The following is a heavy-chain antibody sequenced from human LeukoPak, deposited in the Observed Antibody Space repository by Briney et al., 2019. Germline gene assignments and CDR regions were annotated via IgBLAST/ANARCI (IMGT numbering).Heavy chain of an antibody. CDR2: MNPNSGNT. D-gene: IGHD3-10*01. CDR3: AIRYGSGEKYYYYYYMDV. J-gene: IGHJ6*03. CDR1: GYTFTSYD. Sequence: GASVKVSCKASGYTFTSYDINWVRQATGHGLGWMGWMNPNSGNTGYAQKFQGRVTMTRNTSISTAYMELSSLRSEDTAVYYCAIRYGSGEKYYYYYYMDVWGKGTTVTVSS. V-gene: IGHV1-8*01.